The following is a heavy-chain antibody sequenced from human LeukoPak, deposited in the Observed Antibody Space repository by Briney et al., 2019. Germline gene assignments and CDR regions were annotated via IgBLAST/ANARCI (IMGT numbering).Heavy chain of an antibody. CDR1: GYTFTGSF. CDR2: INPNSGGT. Sequence: ASVKVSCKASGYTFTGSFIHWVPRPPGQGLVGMGWINPNSGGTNYAQKFQDRVIMTRDTSVNTVYMELSRLRSDDTATYYCARDFSWGPDLWGQGTLVIVSS. CDR3: ARDFSWGPDL. V-gene: IGHV1-2*02. J-gene: IGHJ5*02. D-gene: IGHD7-27*01.